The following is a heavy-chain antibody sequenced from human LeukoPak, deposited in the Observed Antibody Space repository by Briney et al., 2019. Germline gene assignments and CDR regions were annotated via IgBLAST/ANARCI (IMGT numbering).Heavy chain of an antibody. D-gene: IGHD1-26*01. J-gene: IGHJ6*03. V-gene: IGHV1-69*04. CDR2: IIPALGIS. CDR1: GGTFSSYV. CDR3: ARDDSGSYYMDV. Sequence: SVKVSCKASGGTFSSYVLSWVRQAPGQGLEWMGRIIPALGISNYAQKFQGRVTITADESTSTAYMELSSLRSEDTAVYYCARDDSGSYYMDVWGKGTAVTVSS.